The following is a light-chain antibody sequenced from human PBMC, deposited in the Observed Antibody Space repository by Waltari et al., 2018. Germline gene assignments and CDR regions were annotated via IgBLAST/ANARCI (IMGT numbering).Light chain of an antibody. CDR3: QQYYSTPPT. CDR1: QSVLYSSNNQNY. J-gene: IGKJ1*01. Sequence: DTVMTQSPDPLAVSLVEWATINCKSRQSVLYSSNNQNYLAWYQQKPGQPPKLLIYWASTRESGVPDRFSGSGSGTDLTLTVSSLQAEDVAVYYCQQYYSTPPTFGQGTKVEIK. V-gene: IGKV4-1*01. CDR2: WAS.